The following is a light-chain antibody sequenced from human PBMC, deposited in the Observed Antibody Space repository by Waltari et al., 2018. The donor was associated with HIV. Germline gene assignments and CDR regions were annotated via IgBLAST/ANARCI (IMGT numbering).Light chain of an antibody. CDR1: KLGDKY. CDR3: QTWDSNIL. V-gene: IGLV3-1*01. Sequence: SYELTQPPSVSVSPGQTASLTCSGDKLGDKYACWYQQKPGQSPVLVIYQEDKRPSGIPERFSGSNSGNTATLTISGTQAMDEADYYCQTWDSNILFGGGTKLTVL. CDR2: QED. J-gene: IGLJ2*01.